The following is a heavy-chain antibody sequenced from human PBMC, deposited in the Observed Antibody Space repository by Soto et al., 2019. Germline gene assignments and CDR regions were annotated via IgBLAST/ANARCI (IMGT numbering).Heavy chain of an antibody. CDR2: IIPIFGTA. CDR3: NGYGIGDYYYYYGMDV. Sequence: QVQLVQSGAEVKKPGSSVKVSCKASGGTFSTYAISWVRQAPGQGLEWMGGIIPIFGTANYAQNFQGRVTITADESTSTAYMELSSLRSEDTAVYHCNGYGIGDYYYYYGMDVWGHGTTVTVSS. V-gene: IGHV1-69*01. J-gene: IGHJ6*02. CDR1: GGTFSTYA. D-gene: IGHD5-12*01.